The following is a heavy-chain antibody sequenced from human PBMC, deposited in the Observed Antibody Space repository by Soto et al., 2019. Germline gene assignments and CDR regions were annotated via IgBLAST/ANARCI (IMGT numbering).Heavy chain of an antibody. V-gene: IGHV1-69*04. J-gene: IGHJ6*03. CDR1: GGTFSSYA. D-gene: IGHD6-25*01. Sequence: SVKVSCKASGGTFSSYAISWVRQAPGQGLEWMGRIIPILGIANYAQKFQGRVTITADKSTSTAYMELSSLRSEDTAVYYCARSGIYYYMDVWGKGTTVTVSS. CDR3: ARSGIYYYMDV. CDR2: IIPILGIA.